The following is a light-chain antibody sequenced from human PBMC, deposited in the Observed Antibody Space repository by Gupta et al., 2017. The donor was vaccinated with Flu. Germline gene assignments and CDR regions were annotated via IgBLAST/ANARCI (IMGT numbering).Light chain of an antibody. CDR2: VGTGGIVG. CDR1: SGYSNYK. V-gene: IGLV9-49*01. J-gene: IGLJ3*02. Sequence: PPSASASLGASVTLTCTLSSGYSNYKVDWYQQRPGKGPRFVMRVGTGGIVGSKGDGIPDRFSVLGSGLNRYLTIKNIQEEDESDYHCGADHGSGSNFSVRVFGGGTKLTVL. CDR3: GADHGSGSNFSVRV.